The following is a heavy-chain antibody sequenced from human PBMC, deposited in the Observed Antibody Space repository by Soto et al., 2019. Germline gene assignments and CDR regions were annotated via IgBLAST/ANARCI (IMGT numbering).Heavy chain of an antibody. Sequence: QVQLVQSGAEVKKPGSSVKVSCKASGGTFSSYAISWVRQAPGQGLEWMGGIIPIFGTADYAQKFQGRVTISAPEXXSTAYMERSSLRSEDTAVYYCASVETQRYYYGMDVWGQGTAVTVSS. CDR2: IIPIFGTA. V-gene: IGHV1-69*12. CDR3: ASVETQRYYYGMDV. D-gene: IGHD2-15*01. J-gene: IGHJ6*02. CDR1: GGTFSSYA.